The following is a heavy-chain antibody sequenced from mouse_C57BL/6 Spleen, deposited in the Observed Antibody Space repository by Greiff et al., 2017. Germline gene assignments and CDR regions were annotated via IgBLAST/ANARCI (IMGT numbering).Heavy chain of an antibody. V-gene: IGHV1-64*01. CDR1: GYTFTSYW. J-gene: IGHJ1*03. CDR2: IHPNSGST. CDR3: ARGGDYGGSAWYFDV. D-gene: IGHD1-1*01. Sequence: QVQLQQPGAELVKPGASVKLSCKASGYTFTSYWMHWVKQRPGQGLEWIGMIHPNSGSTNYNEKFKSKATLTVDKSSSTAYMQLSSLTSEDSAVYYCARGGDYGGSAWYFDVWGTGTTVTVSS.